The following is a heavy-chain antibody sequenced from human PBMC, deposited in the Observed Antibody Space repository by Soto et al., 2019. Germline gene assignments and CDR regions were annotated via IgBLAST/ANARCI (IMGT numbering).Heavy chain of an antibody. J-gene: IGHJ4*02. CDR2: IYYSGST. V-gene: IGHV4-39*01. D-gene: IGHD4-4*01. CDR1: GGSISSSSYY. Sequence: KASETLSLTCTVSGGSISSSSYYWGWIRQPPGKGLEWIGSIYYSGSTYYNPSLKSRVTISVDTSKNQSSLKLSSVTAADTAVYYCARSAYSNPYYWGQGTLVTVSS. CDR3: ARSAYSNPYY.